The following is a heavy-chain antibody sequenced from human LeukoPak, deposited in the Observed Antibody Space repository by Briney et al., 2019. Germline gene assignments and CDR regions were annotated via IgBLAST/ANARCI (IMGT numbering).Heavy chain of an antibody. Sequence: SCKASGGTFSSYAMTWVRQAPGKGLQWVSSISGSGDKTYYAASVKGRFTISRDNSKNTVYLNMNGLRAEDTATYYCAKTLGGIVGYLEYWGQGTLVTVSS. D-gene: IGHD1-26*01. CDR1: GGTFSSYA. V-gene: IGHV3-23*01. CDR2: ISGSGDKT. CDR3: AKTLGGIVGYLEY. J-gene: IGHJ4*02.